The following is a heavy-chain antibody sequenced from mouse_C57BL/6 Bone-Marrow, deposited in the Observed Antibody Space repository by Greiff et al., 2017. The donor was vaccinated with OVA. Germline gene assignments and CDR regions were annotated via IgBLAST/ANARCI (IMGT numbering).Heavy chain of an antibody. CDR1: GYTFTSYW. J-gene: IGHJ2*01. V-gene: IGHV1-64*01. CDR3: ARSVVATGNYFDY. CDR2: IHPNSGST. Sequence: VQLQQPGAELVKPGASVKLSCKASGYTFTSYWMHWVKQRPGQGLEWIGMIHPNSGSTNYNEKFKSKATLTVDKSSSTAYMQLSSLTSEDSAVYYCARSVVATGNYFDYWGQGTTLTVSS. D-gene: IGHD1-1*01.